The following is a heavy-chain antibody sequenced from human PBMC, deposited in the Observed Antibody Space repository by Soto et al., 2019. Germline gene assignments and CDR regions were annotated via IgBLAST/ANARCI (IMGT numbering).Heavy chain of an antibody. J-gene: IGHJ4*02. CDR2: IYYSGST. CDR3: ARHVVDSSGFATDFDY. CDR1: GGSISSSSYY. V-gene: IGHV4-39*01. Sequence: SETLSLTCTVSGGSISSSSYYWGWIRQPPGKGLEWIGSIYYSGSTYYNPSLKSRVTISVDTSKNQFSLKLSSVTAADTAVYYCARHVVDSSGFATDFDYWGQGTLVNVSS. D-gene: IGHD3-22*01.